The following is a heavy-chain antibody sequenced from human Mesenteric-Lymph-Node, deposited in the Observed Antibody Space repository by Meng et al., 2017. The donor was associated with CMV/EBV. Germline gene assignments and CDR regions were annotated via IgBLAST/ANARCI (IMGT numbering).Heavy chain of an antibody. Sequence: SGGTLTSNPLSWMRQAPGQGPEWMGWINTFNGYTSYAQKLQGRVTMTRDTSTSTAYMELRGLRSDDTAVYYCARSFSSNWANWYFDLWGRGTLVTVSS. D-gene: IGHD1-1*01. CDR2: INTFNGYT. CDR3: ARSFSSNWANWYFDL. V-gene: IGHV1-18*01. CDR1: GGTLTSNP. J-gene: IGHJ2*01.